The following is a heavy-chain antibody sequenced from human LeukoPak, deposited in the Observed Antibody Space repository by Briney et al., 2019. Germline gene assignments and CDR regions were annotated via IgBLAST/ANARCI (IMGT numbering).Heavy chain of an antibody. D-gene: IGHD5-24*01. CDR3: ARGMRVDMATISGINV. J-gene: IGHJ6*02. CDR1: GFTFGDYF. Sequence: PGGSRSLSLAASGFTFGDYFITWFGQPPGRGLNGLSYISSIVTTIYYRGPVKGRFTTSRDNAKNSLYLHMNNLRAEDTAVYYCARGMRVDMATISGINVWGQGTTVTVS. CDR2: ISSIVTTI. V-gene: IGHV3-11*01.